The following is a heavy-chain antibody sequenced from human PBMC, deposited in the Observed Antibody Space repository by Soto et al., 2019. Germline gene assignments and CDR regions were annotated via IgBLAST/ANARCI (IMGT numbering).Heavy chain of an antibody. J-gene: IGHJ6*01. V-gene: IGHV3-64D*08. CDR3: VKFLYFDVWGCYYDDYGMYV. Sequence: PGGSLRLSCSASGFTFSSYAMHWVRQAPGKGLEYVSAISGNGGSTYYADSVKGRFTISRDNSKNTLYLQMSSRRAEDTAGYYCVKFLYFDVWGCYYDDYGMYVWGQGTTVTVSS. CDR2: ISGNGGST. CDR1: GFTFSSYA. D-gene: IGHD3-3*01.